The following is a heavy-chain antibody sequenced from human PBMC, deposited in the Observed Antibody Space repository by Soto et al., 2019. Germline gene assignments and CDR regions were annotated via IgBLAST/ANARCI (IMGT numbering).Heavy chain of an antibody. D-gene: IGHD3-22*01. CDR3: AKTTDRSGYYSRFDY. CDR1: GFTFSSYG. Sequence: GGSLRLSCAASGFTFSSYGMHWVRQAPGKGLEWVAVISYDGSNKYHADSVKGRFTISRDNSKNTLYLQMNSLRVEDTAVYYCAKTTDRSGYYSRFDYWGQGALVTVSS. J-gene: IGHJ4*02. CDR2: ISYDGSNK. V-gene: IGHV3-30*18.